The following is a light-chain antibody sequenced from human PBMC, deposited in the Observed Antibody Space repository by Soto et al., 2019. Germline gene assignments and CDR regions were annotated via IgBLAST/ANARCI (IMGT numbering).Light chain of an antibody. CDR1: SRDVGGYDC. CDR2: DVG. CDR3: SSYTTSSTVV. Sequence: QSALTQPASVSGSPGQSITISCTGTSRDVGGYDCVSWYQQHPGKAPKLMIYDVGNRPSGLSNRFSGSKSGNTASLTISGLQAEYEADYYCSSYTTSSTVVFGGGTKLTVL. J-gene: IGLJ2*01. V-gene: IGLV2-14*03.